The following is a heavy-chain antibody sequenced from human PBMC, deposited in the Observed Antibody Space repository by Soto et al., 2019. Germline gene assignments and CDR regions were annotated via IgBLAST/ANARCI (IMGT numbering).Heavy chain of an antibody. CDR3: ARSYSSPFDP. CDR1: GGSFSSYY. CDR2: VTQSGTT. D-gene: IGHD6-13*01. Sequence: QVQLQQWGAGLLKPSETLSLTCAVYGGSFSSYYWNWIRQPPGKGLEWIGEVTQSGTTNYNPSLKSLVTMSVDTSKNHFSLKLISVTAADTAVYYCARSYSSPFDPWGQGTLVTVSS. V-gene: IGHV4-34*01. J-gene: IGHJ5*02.